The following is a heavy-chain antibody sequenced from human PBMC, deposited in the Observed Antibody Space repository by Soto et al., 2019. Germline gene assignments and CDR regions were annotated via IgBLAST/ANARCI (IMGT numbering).Heavy chain of an antibody. Sequence: SVKVSCKASGGTFSSYAISWVRQAPGQGLEWMGGIIPIFGTANYAQKFQGRVTITADESTSTAYMELSSLRSEDTAVYYCARDTPTYYYDSSGYFDYWGQGTLVTVSS. J-gene: IGHJ4*02. CDR3: ARDTPTYYYDSSGYFDY. V-gene: IGHV1-69*13. D-gene: IGHD3-22*01. CDR1: GGTFSSYA. CDR2: IIPIFGTA.